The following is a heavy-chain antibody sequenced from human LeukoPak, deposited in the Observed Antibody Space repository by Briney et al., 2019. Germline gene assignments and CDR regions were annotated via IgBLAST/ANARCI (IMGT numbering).Heavy chain of an antibody. Sequence: SETLSLTCAVYGGSFSGYYWSWIRQPPGKGLEWIGEINHSGSTNYNPSLKSRVTISVDTSKNQFSLKLSSVTAADTAVYYCARDPEPNYGRGWFDPWGQGTLVTVSS. CDR1: GGSFSGYY. J-gene: IGHJ5*02. CDR2: INHSGST. CDR3: ARDPEPNYGRGWFDP. D-gene: IGHD4-17*01. V-gene: IGHV4-34*01.